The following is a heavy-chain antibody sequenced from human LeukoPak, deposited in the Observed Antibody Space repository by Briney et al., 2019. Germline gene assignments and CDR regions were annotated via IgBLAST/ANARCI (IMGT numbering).Heavy chain of an antibody. CDR3: ARVRGWLRHDAFDI. D-gene: IGHD5-12*01. V-gene: IGHV1-2*02. J-gene: IGHJ3*02. CDR2: INPNSGGT. CDR1: GYSFTGYY. Sequence: GASVKVSCKASGYSFTGYYMHWVRQAPGQGLEWMGWINPNSGGTNYAQTFQGRVTMTRDTSISTAYMELSRLRSDDTAVYYCARVRGWLRHDAFDIWGQGTMVTVSS.